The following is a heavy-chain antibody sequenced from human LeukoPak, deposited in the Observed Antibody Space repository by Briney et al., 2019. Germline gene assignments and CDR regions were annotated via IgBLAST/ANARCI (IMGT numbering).Heavy chain of an antibody. D-gene: IGHD3-22*01. Sequence: GGSLRLSCEASGFTFSDYTMHWVRQAPGKGLKWVSSISSSSTSIYYADSVEGRFTISRDNAKNSLYLQMNSLRAEDTAVFYCAKEAGPTYNYDSSGYQGYGMDVWGQGTTVTVSS. CDR1: GFTFSDYT. CDR3: AKEAGPTYNYDSSGYQGYGMDV. J-gene: IGHJ6*02. CDR2: ISSSSTSI. V-gene: IGHV3-21*01.